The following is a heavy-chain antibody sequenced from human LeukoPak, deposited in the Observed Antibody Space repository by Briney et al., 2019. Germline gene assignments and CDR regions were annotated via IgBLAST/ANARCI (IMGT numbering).Heavy chain of an antibody. Sequence: GGSLRLSCAASGFTFSDYYMSWIRQAPGRGLEWVSSIRPSGDNTYYGDSVKGRFTISRDNSKNTVYLQMNNMRVDDTAVYYCARVARWHWFDPWGQGTLVTVSS. J-gene: IGHJ5*02. CDR2: IRPSGDNT. D-gene: IGHD5-12*01. CDR3: ARVARWHWFDP. V-gene: IGHV3-11*01. CDR1: GFTFSDYY.